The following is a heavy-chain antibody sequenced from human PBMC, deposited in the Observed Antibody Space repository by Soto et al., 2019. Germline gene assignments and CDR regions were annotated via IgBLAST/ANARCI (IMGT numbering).Heavy chain of an antibody. CDR1: GYTFTSYG. Sequence: GASVKVSCKASGYTFTSYGISWVRQATGQGLEWMGWISAYNGNTNYAQKLQGRVTMTTDTSTSTAYMELRSLRSDDTAVYYCASGLGSGSYGYYYGMDVWGQGTTVTVSS. D-gene: IGHD3-10*01. CDR3: ASGLGSGSYGYYYGMDV. CDR2: ISAYNGNT. V-gene: IGHV1-18*01. J-gene: IGHJ6*02.